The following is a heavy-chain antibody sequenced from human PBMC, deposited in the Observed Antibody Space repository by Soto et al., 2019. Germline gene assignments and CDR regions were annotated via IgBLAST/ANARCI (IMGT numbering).Heavy chain of an antibody. Sequence: QVQLQQSAPGLVKPSQTLSLTCAISWGIVSSNTATWNWVRQYPSRGLEWLGRTYCRTNWNFDYALSVKRRITINPDTSKNQFSLQLNSLTPEDTSVYYCAGELDIHHGLGYGGRGTSVTVSS. J-gene: IGHJ4*02. CDR1: WGIVSSNTAT. CDR3: AGELDIHHGLGY. CDR2: TYCRTNWNF. D-gene: IGHD3-3*02. V-gene: IGHV6-1*01.